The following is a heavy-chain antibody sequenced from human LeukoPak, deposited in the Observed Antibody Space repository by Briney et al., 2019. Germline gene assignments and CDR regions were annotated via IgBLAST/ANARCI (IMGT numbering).Heavy chain of an antibody. Sequence: SVKVSFKASGGTFSSYAISWVRQAPGQGLEWMGGIIPIFGTANYAQKFQGRVTITADKSTSTAYMELSSLRSEDTAVYYCASTISGYSYGSDYWGQGTLVTVSS. CDR2: IIPIFGTA. J-gene: IGHJ4*02. CDR3: ASTISGYSYGSDY. V-gene: IGHV1-69*06. D-gene: IGHD5-18*01. CDR1: GGTFSSYA.